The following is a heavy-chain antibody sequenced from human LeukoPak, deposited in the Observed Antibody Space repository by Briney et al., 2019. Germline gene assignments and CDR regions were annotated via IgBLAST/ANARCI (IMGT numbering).Heavy chain of an antibody. CDR2: INWNGGGT. D-gene: IGHD3-22*01. CDR1: ILIYDDYG. CDR3: ARNNYCGHYYDSSGPFDY. V-gene: IGHV3-20*04. J-gene: IGHJ4*02. Sequence: PGGSLRLSCAAWILIYDDYGKAWVRQAPGKGLEWVSGINWNGGGTSYAESVKGRFSISRDNAKNSLYLQMNSLRAEDTALYYCARNNYCGHYYDSSGPFDYWGQGTLVTVSS.